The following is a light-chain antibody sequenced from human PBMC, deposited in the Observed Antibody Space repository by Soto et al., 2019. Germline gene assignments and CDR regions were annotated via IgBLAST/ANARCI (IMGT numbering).Light chain of an antibody. CDR3: QQYYSTPWT. V-gene: IGKV4-1*01. CDR1: QSVLYSSNNKNY. J-gene: IGKJ1*01. Sequence: DIVMTQSPDSLAVSLGERATINCKSSQSVLYSSNNKNYLAWYQQKPGQPPKLLIYWASTRKSGVPDRFSGSGSGTDFILTISSLQDEDVAVYYCQQYYSTPWTFGQGTKVEIK. CDR2: WAS.